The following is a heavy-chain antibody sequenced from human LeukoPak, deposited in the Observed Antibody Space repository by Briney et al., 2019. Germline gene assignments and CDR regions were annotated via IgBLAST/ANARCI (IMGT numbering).Heavy chain of an antibody. D-gene: IGHD6-13*01. V-gene: IGHV4-39*07. CDR3: ARAGAAAASSIDY. J-gene: IGHJ4*02. Sequence: SSETLSLTCTVSGDSINSINYYWGWIRQPPGEGLEWIASTSSGGHTFYNPSLKSRVTISVDRSKNQFSLKLSSVTAADTAVYYCARAGAAAASSIDYWGQGTLVTVSS. CDR1: GDSINSINYY. CDR2: TSSGGHT.